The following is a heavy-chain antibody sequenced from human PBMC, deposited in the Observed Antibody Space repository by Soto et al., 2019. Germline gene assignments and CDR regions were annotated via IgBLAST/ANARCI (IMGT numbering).Heavy chain of an antibody. D-gene: IGHD3-10*01. CDR1: GGSISSSSYY. Sequence: PSETLSLTSTVSGGSISSSSYYWGWIRQPAGKGLEWIGSIYYSGSTYYNPSLKSRVTISVDTSKNQFSLKLSSVTAADTAVYYCARHGPPPLWFGELFSFPTYYYYGMDVWGQGTTVTVSS. CDR2: IYYSGST. V-gene: IGHV4-39*01. J-gene: IGHJ6*02. CDR3: ARHGPPPLWFGELFSFPTYYYYGMDV.